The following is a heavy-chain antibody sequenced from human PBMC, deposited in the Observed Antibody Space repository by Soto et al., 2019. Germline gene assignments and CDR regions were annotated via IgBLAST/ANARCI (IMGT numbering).Heavy chain of an antibody. CDR2: INSNNGNT. CDR1: GYTFTSYY. CDR3: ARAPRSSWYAP. Sequence: VSVKVSCKASGYTFTSYYMHWVRHAPGQGLEWMGWINSNNGNTNYAQKLQGRVTMTTATSTSTAYMELRSLRSDDTAVYYCARAPRSSWYAPWGQGTLVTVSS. V-gene: IGHV1-18*04. J-gene: IGHJ5*02. D-gene: IGHD6-13*01.